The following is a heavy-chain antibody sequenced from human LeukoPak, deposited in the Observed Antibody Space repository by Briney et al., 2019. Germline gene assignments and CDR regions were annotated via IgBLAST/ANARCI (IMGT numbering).Heavy chain of an antibody. CDR3: ASFQEGYYFDY. V-gene: IGHV1-18*01. J-gene: IGHJ4*02. CDR2: ISAYNGNT. CDR1: GYTFTSYG. Sequence: GASVKVSGKASGYTFTSYGISWVRQAPGQGLEWMGWISAYNGNTNYAQKLQGRVTMTTDTSTSTAYMELRSLRSDDTAVYYCASFQEGYYFDYWGQGTLVTVSS.